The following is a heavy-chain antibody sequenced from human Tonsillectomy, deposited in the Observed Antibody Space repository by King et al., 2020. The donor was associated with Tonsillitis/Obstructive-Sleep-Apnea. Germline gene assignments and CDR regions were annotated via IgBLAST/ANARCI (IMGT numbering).Heavy chain of an antibody. V-gene: IGHV5-51*01. CDR2: IYPDDSDT. D-gene: IGHD4-17*01. CDR3: ARRAXRHDXGXYSHFDY. J-gene: IGHJ4*02. Sequence: VQLVESGAEVKKPGESLKISCKGSGYSFTSYWIGWVRQMPGKGLEWIGIIYPDDSDTRYSPSFQGQVTISADKSISTAYLHWSSLKASDTAIYYCARRAXRHDXGXYSHFDYWGQGTLVTVSS. CDR1: GYSFTSYW.